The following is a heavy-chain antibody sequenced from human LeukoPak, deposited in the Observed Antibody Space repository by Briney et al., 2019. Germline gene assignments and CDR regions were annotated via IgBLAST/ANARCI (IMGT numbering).Heavy chain of an antibody. CDR3: EKDSHLDV. V-gene: IGHV4-39*01. CDR2: IHSTGNS. Sequence: SETLPLTCTVSGGSISGTDLSWGWIRQLPGKGLEWIGNIHSTGNSFCNPSLKSRVTISIDTSKNQFSLKLSSVTAADTAVYYCEKDSHLDVWGHGTTVTVSS. CDR1: GGSISGTDLS. J-gene: IGHJ6*02. D-gene: IGHD2-15*01.